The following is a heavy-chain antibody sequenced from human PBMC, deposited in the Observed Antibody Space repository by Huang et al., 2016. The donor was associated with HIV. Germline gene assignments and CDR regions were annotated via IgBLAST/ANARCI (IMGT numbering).Heavy chain of an antibody. V-gene: IGHV1-46*02. CDR1: GDTFNTYY. CDR2: INPSVGST. CDR3: ARGRMVRDAFHI. J-gene: IGHJ3*02. D-gene: IGHD5-18*01. Sequence: QVQLVQSGAEVKKPGASVKVSCKASGDTFNTYYIQWVRQAPGQGLEWMGGINPSVGSTKYAQKLQGRVTMTRDTSTTTVYMELNSLRSEDTAIYYCARGRMVRDAFHIWGQGTMVTVSS.